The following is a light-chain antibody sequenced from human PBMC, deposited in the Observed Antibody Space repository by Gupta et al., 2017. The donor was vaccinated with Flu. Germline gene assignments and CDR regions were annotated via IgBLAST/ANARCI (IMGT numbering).Light chain of an antibody. CDR3: CSSAGTYV. Sequence: QSALTQPASVSGSPGQSITISCTGTSSDLGSYNLVSWYQQHPGKAPNLIIYEVTKRPSGVSNRFSGPKSGTTASLTISGLQAEDEAYYYCCSSAGTYVFGTGTKLTVL. V-gene: IGLV2-23*02. CDR1: SSDLGSYNL. CDR2: EVT. J-gene: IGLJ1*01.